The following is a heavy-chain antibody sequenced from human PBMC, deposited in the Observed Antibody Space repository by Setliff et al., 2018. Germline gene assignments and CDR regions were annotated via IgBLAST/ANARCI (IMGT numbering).Heavy chain of an antibody. D-gene: IGHD6-13*01. Sequence: PSETLSLTCTVSGGSISSSRYYWGRIRQPPGKGLEWIGSSNYSGSTYYNPSLKSRVTISVESSKNQFSLKLSSVTAADTAVYYCARAAGYSSSWYHYYYGMDVWGQGTTVTVSS. J-gene: IGHJ6*02. CDR3: ARAAGYSSSWYHYYYGMDV. CDR1: GGSISSSRYY. V-gene: IGHV4-39*01. CDR2: SNYSGST.